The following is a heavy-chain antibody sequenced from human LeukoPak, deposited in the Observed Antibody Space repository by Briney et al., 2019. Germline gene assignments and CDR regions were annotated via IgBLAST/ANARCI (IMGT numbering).Heavy chain of an antibody. V-gene: IGHV3-74*01. Sequence: GGSLRLSCAASGFTLTNYWMHWVRQAPGKGLVWISHITNDGISTNYADSVKGRFTISRDTVKNTLYLQMNSLRAEDTAVYYCASGGLVAASDSWAQGTLVTVAS. CDR1: GFTLTNYW. J-gene: IGHJ5*02. CDR3: ASGGLVAASDS. D-gene: IGHD2-15*01. CDR2: ITNDGIST.